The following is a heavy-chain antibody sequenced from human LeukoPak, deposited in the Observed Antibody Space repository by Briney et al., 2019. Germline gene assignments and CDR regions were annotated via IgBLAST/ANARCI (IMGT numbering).Heavy chain of an antibody. CDR1: GFTFSSYA. CDR3: AKDPHGEWLSSVYFDY. D-gene: IGHD3-3*01. V-gene: IGHV3-23*01. CDR2: ISGSGGST. Sequence: GGSLRLSCAASGFTFSSYAMSWVRQAPGKGLEWVSAISGSGGSTYYADSVKGRFTISRDNSKNTLYLQMNSLRAEDTAVYYCAKDPHGEWLSSVYFDYWGQGTLVTVSS. J-gene: IGHJ4*02.